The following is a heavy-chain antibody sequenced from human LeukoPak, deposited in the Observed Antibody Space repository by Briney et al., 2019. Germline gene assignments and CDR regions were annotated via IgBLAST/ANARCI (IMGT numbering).Heavy chain of an antibody. Sequence: SVKVSCKASGGTFSSYAISWVRQAPGQGLEWMGGIIPIFGTANYAQKFQGRVTITTDESTSTAYMELSSLRSEDTAVYYCARMMGGYSYGSPIGWGQGTLVTVSS. CDR2: IIPIFGTA. J-gene: IGHJ4*02. V-gene: IGHV1-69*05. D-gene: IGHD5-18*01. CDR3: ARMMGGYSYGSPIG. CDR1: GGTFSSYA.